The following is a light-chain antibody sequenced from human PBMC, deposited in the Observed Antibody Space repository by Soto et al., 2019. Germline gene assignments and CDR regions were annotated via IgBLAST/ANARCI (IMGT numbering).Light chain of an antibody. V-gene: IGKV1-9*01. CDR2: AAS. CDR3: QQLNSYPLT. CDR1: QGISSY. Sequence: IPLPQLPSSLSVSLGARATITCHASQGISSYYAWYQQKPGKAPKLLIYAASTLQSEVPSRFSGSGSGTDFTLTISSLQPEDFATYYCQQLNSYPLTFGGGTKVDIK. J-gene: IGKJ4*01.